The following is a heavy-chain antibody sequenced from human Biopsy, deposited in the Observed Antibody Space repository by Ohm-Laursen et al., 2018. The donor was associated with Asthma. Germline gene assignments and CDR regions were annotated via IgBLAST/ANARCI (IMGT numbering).Heavy chain of an antibody. CDR1: GYTFTSYY. J-gene: IGHJ4*02. D-gene: IGHD1-7*01. CDR3: TRRGITGTTLDY. V-gene: IGHV1-46*01. CDR2: INPSGGST. Sequence: GASVKVSCKASGYTFTSYYMHWVRQAPGQGLEWMGIINPSGGSTSYAQKFQGRVTMTRDTSTSTVYMELSSLRSEDTAVYYCTRRGITGTTLDYWGQGTLVTVSS.